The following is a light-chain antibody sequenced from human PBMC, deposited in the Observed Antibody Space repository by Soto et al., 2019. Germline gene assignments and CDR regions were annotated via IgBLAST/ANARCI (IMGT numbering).Light chain of an antibody. CDR1: QSISSW. CDR3: QHYDGYSALT. V-gene: IGKV1-5*03. J-gene: IGKJ4*01. CDR2: GAS. Sequence: DIQMTQSPSTLSASVGDRVIITCRASQSISSWLAWYQQKPGKAPKLLIYGASSLDSGVPSRFSGSRSGTEFTLTISSLQPDDFATDYCQHYDGYSALTFGGGTKVEIK.